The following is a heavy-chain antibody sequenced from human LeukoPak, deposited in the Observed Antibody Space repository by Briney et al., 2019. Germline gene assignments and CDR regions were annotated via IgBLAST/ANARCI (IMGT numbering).Heavy chain of an antibody. V-gene: IGHV4-59*08. CDR3: ASSPRGTVYFHH. CDR1: GDSVSSYY. D-gene: IGHD3-10*01. Sequence: SEMMSLTCTVSGDSVSSYYWSWSRQPPGKGLEWIGYIHYSGSTNYNPSLKSGDTISGDTSKNQFSLKLSSVTAADTAVYYCASSPRGTVYFHHWVQ. J-gene: IGHJ1*01. CDR2: IHYSGST.